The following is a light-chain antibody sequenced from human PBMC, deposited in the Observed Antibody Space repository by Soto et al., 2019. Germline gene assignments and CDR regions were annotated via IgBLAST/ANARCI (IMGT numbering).Light chain of an antibody. CDR3: QQYNKWPPIT. Sequence: EIVMTQSPATVPLSPGERVTLSCRASQSVSIDLAWYQQKPGQAPRLLLYGASTRATDIPPSFTGSGSGTELTLTISSLQSEDIAVYYCQQYNKWPPITFGQGTRLEIK. CDR2: GAS. CDR1: QSVSID. V-gene: IGKV3-15*01. J-gene: IGKJ5*01.